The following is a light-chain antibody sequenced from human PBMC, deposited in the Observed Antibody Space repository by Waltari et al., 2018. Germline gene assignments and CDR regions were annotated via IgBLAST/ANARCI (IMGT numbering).Light chain of an antibody. CDR3: MQSIQYPLT. Sequence: DIVMTQTPLSLSVTPGQPASMSCRSSQGLSHSDGTTYLYWYLQKPGHAPQLLIWEVSNRFSGVPDRFSGSGSGTDFTLKISRVEAEDVGIYYCMQSIQYPLTFGGGTKVEIK. J-gene: IGKJ4*01. V-gene: IGKV2D-29*01. CDR2: EVS. CDR1: QGLSHSDGTTY.